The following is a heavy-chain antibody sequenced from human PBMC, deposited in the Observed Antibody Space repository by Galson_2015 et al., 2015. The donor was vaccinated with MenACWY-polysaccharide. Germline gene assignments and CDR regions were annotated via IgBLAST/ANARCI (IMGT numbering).Heavy chain of an antibody. D-gene: IGHD4-17*01. Sequence: SLRLSCAASGYSFSTYWMSWVRQAPGKGLEWVANINQPGRDKYYVDSVRGRFTISRGNAKDTLYLQINSLRVEDTALYYCVKSDRDYDDSYNWFDPWGQGTLVTVSS. CDR1: GYSFSTYW. J-gene: IGHJ5*02. CDR3: VKSDRDYDDSYNWFDP. V-gene: IGHV3-7*01. CDR2: INQPGRDK.